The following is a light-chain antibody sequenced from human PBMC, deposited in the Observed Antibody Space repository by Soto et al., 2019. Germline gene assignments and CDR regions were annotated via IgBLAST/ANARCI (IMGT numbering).Light chain of an antibody. Sequence: DRVTITCRASQGISSYLAWYQQKPGKAPKLLIYAASTLQSGVPSRFSGSGSGTDFTPTISCLQSEDFATYYCQQYYSYPLTFGGGPKVDIK. CDR1: QGISSY. CDR2: AAS. J-gene: IGKJ4*01. CDR3: QQYYSYPLT. V-gene: IGKV1-8*01.